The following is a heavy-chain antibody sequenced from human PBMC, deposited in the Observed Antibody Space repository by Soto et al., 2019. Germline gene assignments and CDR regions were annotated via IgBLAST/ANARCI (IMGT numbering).Heavy chain of an antibody. J-gene: IGHJ6*02. CDR1: GGSISSGGYY. Sequence: QVQLQESGPGLVKPSQTLSLTCTVSGGSISSGGYYWSWIRQHPGKGLEWIGYIYYSGSTYYNPSXXSRVTISVDTXXNXFXXKLSSVTAADTAVYYCARDNAYGDYPDYYYYGMDVWGQGTTVTVSS. V-gene: IGHV4-31*03. D-gene: IGHD4-17*01. CDR2: IYYSGST. CDR3: ARDNAYGDYPDYYYYGMDV.